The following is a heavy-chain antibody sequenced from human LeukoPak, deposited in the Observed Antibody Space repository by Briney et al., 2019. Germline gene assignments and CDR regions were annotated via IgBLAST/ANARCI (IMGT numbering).Heavy chain of an antibody. Sequence: ASVKVSCKVFGYTLTELSMHWVRQAPGKGLEWMGGFDPEDGETIYAQKFQGRVTMTEDTSTDTAYMELSSLRSEDTAVYYCATGLWFGEYVRFDPWGQGTLVTVSS. V-gene: IGHV1-24*01. CDR3: ATGLWFGEYVRFDP. J-gene: IGHJ5*02. D-gene: IGHD3-10*01. CDR1: GYTLTELS. CDR2: FDPEDGET.